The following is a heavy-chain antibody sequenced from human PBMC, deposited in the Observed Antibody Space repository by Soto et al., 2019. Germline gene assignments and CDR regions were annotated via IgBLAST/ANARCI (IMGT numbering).Heavy chain of an antibody. J-gene: IGHJ4*02. V-gene: IGHV3-21*06. CDR1: GFTFGSFT. D-gene: IGHD3-16*01. CDR2: ISSSSAYI. CDR3: ARDGLTFGGD. Sequence: EVHLVEAGGGLVKPGESLTLSCAASGFTFGSFTLNWVRQAPGKGLEWVSSISSSSAYIYYAESVKGRFTISRDNARSTLYLQMNSLRLHDTAVYFCARDGLTFGGDWGQGTLVAVSS.